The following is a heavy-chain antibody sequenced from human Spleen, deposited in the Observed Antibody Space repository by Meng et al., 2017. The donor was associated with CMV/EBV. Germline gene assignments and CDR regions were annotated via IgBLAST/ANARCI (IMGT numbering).Heavy chain of an antibody. CDR1: GFSFSTYS. J-gene: IGHJ3*02. V-gene: IGHV3-21*01. CDR2: ISISSNYR. CDR3: ARGRKTYNNAFDI. Sequence: GGSLRLSCAASGFSFSTYSMDWVRQAPGKGLEWVSSISISSNYRYYADSVKGRFTISRDNAKNSLYLQMNSLRAEDTAVYYCARGRKTYNNAFDIWGQGTMVTVSS. D-gene: IGHD1-1*01.